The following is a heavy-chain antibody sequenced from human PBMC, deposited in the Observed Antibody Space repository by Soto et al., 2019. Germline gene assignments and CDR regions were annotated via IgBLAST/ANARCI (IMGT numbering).Heavy chain of an antibody. Sequence: EVHLLESGGGLVQPGGSLRLSCAASGFTFTSYAMTWVRQAPGKGLEWVSAITGPGAHTYYADSVKGRFTISRDNSENTLYLLMDSLRADETDVYYCARGRSGSGCDYAQEDYGGQGALVTV. CDR1: GFTFTSYA. CDR3: ARGRSGSGCDYAQEDY. V-gene: IGHV3-23*01. J-gene: IGHJ4*02. D-gene: IGHD3-10*01. CDR2: ITGPGAHT.